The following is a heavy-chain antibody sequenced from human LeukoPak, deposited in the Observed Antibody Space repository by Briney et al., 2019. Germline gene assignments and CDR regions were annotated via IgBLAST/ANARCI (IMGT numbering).Heavy chain of an antibody. J-gene: IGHJ4*02. Sequence: GGSLRLSCAASGFTFSSYSMNWVRQAPGKGLEWVSSISSSSSYIYYADSVKGRFTISRDNAKNSLYLQMNSLRAEDTAVYYCARDPQGHSSSWWVTDYWGRGTLVTVSS. CDR2: ISSSSSYI. CDR3: ARDPQGHSSSWWVTDY. D-gene: IGHD6-13*01. CDR1: GFTFSSYS. V-gene: IGHV3-21*01.